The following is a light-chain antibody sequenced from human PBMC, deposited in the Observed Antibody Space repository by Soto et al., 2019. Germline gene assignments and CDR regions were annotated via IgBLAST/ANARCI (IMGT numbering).Light chain of an antibody. CDR2: DAS. Sequence: DIQMTHSPSTLTTSVGDRVTITCRASQSMNDWLAWFQQKPGKAPKVLIYDASSLQSGVPSRFSGSGSGTEFTLTIDVLQPDDVATYYCLRYNAFSQTFGQGTKVDVK. CDR3: LRYNAFSQT. V-gene: IGKV1-5*01. J-gene: IGKJ1*01. CDR1: QSMNDW.